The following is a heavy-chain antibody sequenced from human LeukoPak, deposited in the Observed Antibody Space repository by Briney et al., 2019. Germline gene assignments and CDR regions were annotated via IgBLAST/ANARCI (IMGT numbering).Heavy chain of an antibody. CDR2: IVPIFGTA. CDR1: GGTFRSYA. Sequence: ASVKVSCKASGGTFRSYAISWVRQAPGQGLEWMGRIVPIFGTAKYAQKFQGRVTITTDESTSTAYVELSSLTSEDTAVYYCARGPSYSSNWYDYWGRGTLVTVSS. D-gene: IGHD6-19*01. CDR3: ARGPSYSSNWYDY. V-gene: IGHV1-69*05. J-gene: IGHJ5*01.